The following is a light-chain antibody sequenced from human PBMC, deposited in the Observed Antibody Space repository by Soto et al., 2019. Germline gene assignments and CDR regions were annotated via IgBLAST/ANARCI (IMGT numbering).Light chain of an antibody. V-gene: IGKV1-39*01. CDR1: QSIRSN. CDR3: QQSYSTPDT. J-gene: IGKJ2*01. CDR2: AAS. Sequence: DIQMTQSPSSLSASLGDRVIITCRASQSIRSNLNWYQHKPGRAPKLLIYAASSLLSGVPSRFSGSGSGTDFTLTMSSLQPEDFATYFCQQSYSTPDTFGQGTKLEI.